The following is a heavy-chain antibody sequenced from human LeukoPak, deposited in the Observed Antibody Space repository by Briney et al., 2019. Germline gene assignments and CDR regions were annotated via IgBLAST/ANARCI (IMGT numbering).Heavy chain of an antibody. CDR3: AKDTSSGSYPWSFDY. D-gene: IGHD1-26*01. CDR2: ISWNSGSI. Sequence: GRSLRLSCAASGFTFDDYATHWVRQAPGKGLEWVSGISWNSGSIGYADSVKGRFTISRDNAKNSLYLQMNSLRAEDTALYYCAKDTSSGSYPWSFDYWGQGTLVTVSS. J-gene: IGHJ4*02. CDR1: GFTFDDYA. V-gene: IGHV3-9*01.